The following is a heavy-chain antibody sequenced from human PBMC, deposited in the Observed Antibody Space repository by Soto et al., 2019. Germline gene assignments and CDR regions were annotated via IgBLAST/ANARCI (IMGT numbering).Heavy chain of an antibody. CDR2: INSDGSSI. CDR3: ARQKLWFGESYDH. V-gene: IGHV3-74*01. Sequence: EVQLVESGGGLVQPGGSLRLSCAASGFTFSSYWMHWVRQAPGKGLVWVSRINSDGSSITYADSVKGRFTISRDNAKNTLYLQMNSLRAEDTAIYYCARQKLWFGESYDHWGQGTLVTVSS. J-gene: IGHJ5*02. CDR1: GFTFSSYW. D-gene: IGHD3-10*01.